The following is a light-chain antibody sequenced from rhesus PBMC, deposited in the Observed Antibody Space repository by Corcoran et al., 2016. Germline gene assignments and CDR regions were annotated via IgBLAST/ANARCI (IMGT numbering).Light chain of an antibody. CDR2: DAS. V-gene: IGKV1-25*01. J-gene: IGKJ3*01. Sequence: DIQMTQSPSSLSASVGDTATITCQACQGISKYLSWYQHKPGKAPKLLIYDASTLQSGVPSRFSGNGSGPELTLTISSLQPGGCATIYCQQHNRYPFTFGPGTKLDIK. CDR3: QQHNRYPFT. CDR1: QGISKY.